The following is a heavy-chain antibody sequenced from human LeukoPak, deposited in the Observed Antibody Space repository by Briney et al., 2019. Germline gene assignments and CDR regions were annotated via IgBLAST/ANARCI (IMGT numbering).Heavy chain of an antibody. J-gene: IGHJ4*02. CDR1: GGSISSSSYY. D-gene: IGHD3-10*01. CDR2: IYYSGST. V-gene: IGHV4-39*01. CDR3: ARRGGYFDY. Sequence: PSETLSLTCTVSGGSISSSSYYWGWIRQPPGKGLEWIGSIYYSGSTYYNPSLKSRVTISVDTSKNQFSLKLSSVTAADTAVYYCARRGGYFDYWGQGTLVTVSS.